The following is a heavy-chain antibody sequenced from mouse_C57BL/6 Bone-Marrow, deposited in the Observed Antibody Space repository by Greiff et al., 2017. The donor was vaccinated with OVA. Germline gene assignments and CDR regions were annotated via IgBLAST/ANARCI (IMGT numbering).Heavy chain of an antibody. CDR1: GYTFTDYE. CDR2: IDPETGGT. Sequence: VQLLESGAELVRPGASVTLSCKASGYTFTDYEMHWVKQTPVHGLEWIGAIDPETGGTAYNQKFKGKAILTADKSSSTAYMELRSLTSEDSAVYYRTIFSTDPGFAGGGEGTPVSAS. D-gene: IGHD1-1*01. V-gene: IGHV1-15*01. J-gene: IGHJ3*01. CDR3: TIFSTDPGFAG.